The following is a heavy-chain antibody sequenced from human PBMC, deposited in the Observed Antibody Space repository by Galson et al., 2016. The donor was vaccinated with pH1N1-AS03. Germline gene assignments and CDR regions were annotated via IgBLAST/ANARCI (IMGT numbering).Heavy chain of an antibody. J-gene: IGHJ5*02. V-gene: IGHV1-8*03. Sequence: SVKVSCKASGYTFTTYDINWVRQAPGQGLEWMGWMNPDSGNTGYAPSFPGRVTITRDTSISTAYMELSSLRSEDTAVYYCARGVVDCSGPACSGTLRFDPWGQGTLVTVSS. D-gene: IGHD2-15*01. CDR2: MNPDSGNT. CDR1: GYTFTTYD. CDR3: ARGVVDCSGPACSGTLRFDP.